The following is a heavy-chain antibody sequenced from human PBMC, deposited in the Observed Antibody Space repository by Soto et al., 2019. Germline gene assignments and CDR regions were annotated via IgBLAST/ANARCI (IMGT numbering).Heavy chain of an antibody. J-gene: IGHJ1*01. V-gene: IGHV1-69*06. CDR1: GGTFSSYA. D-gene: IGHD3-22*01. CDR2: IIPIFGTA. Sequence: QVQLVQSGAEVKKPGSSVKVSCKASGGTFSSYAISWVRQAPGQGLEWMGGIIPIFGTANYAQKFQGRVTITADKSTSTAYMELSSLISEDTAVYYCATQYYYDSSGYSRFVVYFQHWGQGTLVTVSS. CDR3: ATQYYYDSSGYSRFVVYFQH.